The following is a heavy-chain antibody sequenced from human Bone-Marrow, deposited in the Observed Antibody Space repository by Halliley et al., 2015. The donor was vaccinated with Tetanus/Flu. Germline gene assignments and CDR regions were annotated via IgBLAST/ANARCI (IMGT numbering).Heavy chain of an antibody. CDR2: IYPGDSDT. D-gene: IGHD6-13*01. Sequence: QLVQSGAEVKKPGESLKISCKASGYSFTDYWIGWVRQLPGKGLEWMGIIYPGDSDTKHSPSFQGQVTVSADKSISTAYLQWTSLKASDPGMYYFAGLQRGSGSWYVICWGQGALVTVSS. V-gene: IGHV5-51*01. CDR1: GYSFTDYW. CDR3: AGLQRGSGSWYVIC. J-gene: IGHJ4*02.